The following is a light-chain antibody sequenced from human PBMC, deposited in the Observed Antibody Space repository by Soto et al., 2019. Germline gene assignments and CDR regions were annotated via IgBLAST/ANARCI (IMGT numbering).Light chain of an antibody. V-gene: IGKV3D-20*02. CDR3: QQRSNWPPL. Sequence: ESVLTQSPGTLSLSPGERATLSCRASQSVSSNYLAWYQQKPGQAPRLLIYGASTRATGIPDRFSGSGSGTDFTLTISRLEPEDSAVYYCQQRSNWPPLFGGGTKVDIK. CDR1: QSVSSNY. CDR2: GAS. J-gene: IGKJ4*01.